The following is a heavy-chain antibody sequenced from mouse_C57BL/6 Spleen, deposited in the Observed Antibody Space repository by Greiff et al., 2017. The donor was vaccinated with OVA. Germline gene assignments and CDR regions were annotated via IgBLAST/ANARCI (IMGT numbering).Heavy chain of an antibody. V-gene: IGHV5-4*01. CDR1: GFSFSNYA. D-gene: IGHD2-1*01. J-gene: IGHJ4*01. Sequence: EVQLVQSGGGLVKPGGSLKISCEASGFSFSNYAMTWVRQTPEKRLEWVAIISVDDSSTNYTDNVKGRFTFSRGNAKNKLCLQMRHLKSEDTAMYECARVEGNYFYDMDYWGQGTSVTVSS. CDR2: ISVDDSST. CDR3: ARVEGNYFYDMDY.